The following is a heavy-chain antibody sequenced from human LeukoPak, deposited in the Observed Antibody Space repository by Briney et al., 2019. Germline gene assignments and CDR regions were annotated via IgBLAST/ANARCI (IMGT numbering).Heavy chain of an antibody. Sequence: ASVKVSCKASGYTFTSYDINWVRQATGQGLEWMGWMNPNSGNTGYAQKFQGRVTMTRNTSISTAYMELSSLRSEDTAVYYCARTNDILTGYYKVYYYYMDVWGQGTLVTVSS. CDR2: MNPNSGNT. CDR3: ARTNDILTGYYKVYYYYMDV. D-gene: IGHD3-9*01. J-gene: IGHJ6*03. CDR1: GYTFTSYD. V-gene: IGHV1-8*01.